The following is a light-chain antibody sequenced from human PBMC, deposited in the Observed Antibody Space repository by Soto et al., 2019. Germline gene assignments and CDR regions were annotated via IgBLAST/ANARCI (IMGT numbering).Light chain of an antibody. CDR1: QGIRTE. CDR3: LQDYDSPRT. Sequence: ATQMTQSPSSLSASVGDRVTIACRASQGIRTELGWYQQKAGEAPKLLIYAASTFQSGVPPRFSGSGSGTDFTLTISSLQPEDFATYYGLQDYDSPRTFGQGTKVEMK. V-gene: IGKV1-6*01. CDR2: AAS. J-gene: IGKJ1*01.